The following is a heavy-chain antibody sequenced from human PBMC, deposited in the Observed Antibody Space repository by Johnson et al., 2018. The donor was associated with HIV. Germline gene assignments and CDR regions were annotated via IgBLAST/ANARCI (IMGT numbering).Heavy chain of an antibody. CDR3: ATTDIVGAFDI. J-gene: IGHJ3*02. CDR1: GFSFTNAW. CDR2: IKSETDGGTT. V-gene: IGHV3-15*01. Sequence: VQLVESGGGLVKPGESLRLSCAASGFSFTNAWMSWVRQAPGKGLEWLGRIKSETDGGTTDYAAPVKDRFTISRDDSKNTLYMQMNSLKVADAAVYYCATTDIVGAFDIWGQGTMVTVSS. D-gene: IGHD2-15*01.